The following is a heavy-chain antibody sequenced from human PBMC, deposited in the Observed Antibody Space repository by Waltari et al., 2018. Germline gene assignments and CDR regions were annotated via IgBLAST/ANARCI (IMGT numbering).Heavy chain of an antibody. CDR2: ISGSGGST. V-gene: IGHV3-23*01. J-gene: IGHJ4*02. CDR3: AKTARSGVGVGY. CDR1: GYSISSGYY. Sequence: VQLQESGPGLVKPSETLSLTCAVSGYSISSGYYWGWVRQAPGKGLEWVSAISGSGGSTYYADSVKGRFTISRDNSKNTLYLQMNSLRAEDTAVYYCAKTARSGVGVGYWGQGTLVTVSS. D-gene: IGHD3-3*01.